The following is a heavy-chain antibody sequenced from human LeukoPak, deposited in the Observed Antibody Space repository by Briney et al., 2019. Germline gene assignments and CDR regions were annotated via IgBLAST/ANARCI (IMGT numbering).Heavy chain of an antibody. Sequence: GGSLRLSCAASGFTFSDYYMGWIRQAPGQGPEWISYISSSDNSIFYADSVKGRFIISRDNTENSLYLQMNSLRAEDTAVYYCARVVYCSGGSCQIFAFDIWGQGTKVTVSS. D-gene: IGHD2-15*01. CDR3: ARVVYCSGGSCQIFAFDI. CDR2: ISSSDNSI. V-gene: IGHV3-11*01. J-gene: IGHJ3*02. CDR1: GFTFSDYY.